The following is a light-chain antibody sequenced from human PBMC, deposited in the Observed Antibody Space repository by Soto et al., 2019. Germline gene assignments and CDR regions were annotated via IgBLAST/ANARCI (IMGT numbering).Light chain of an antibody. J-gene: IGLJ2*01. CDR1: SSDVGGYDY. CDR2: EVN. CDR3: SSYTSTNYVI. Sequence: QSVLTQPASVSGSPGQSITISCTGTSSDVGGYDYVSWYQLHPGKAPKLMVFEVNNRPSGVSTRFSGSKSDNTASLTISGLQSEDEADYYCSSYTSTNYVIFGGGTKLTVL. V-gene: IGLV2-14*01.